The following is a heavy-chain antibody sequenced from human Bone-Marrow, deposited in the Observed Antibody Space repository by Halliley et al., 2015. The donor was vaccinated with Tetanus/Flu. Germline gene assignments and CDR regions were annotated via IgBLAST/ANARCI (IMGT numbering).Heavy chain of an antibody. J-gene: IGHJ4*02. Sequence: QMQLVQSGAEVKKPGSSVKVSCKASGDTFSSYGLSWVRQAPGQGLEWMGTIIPIFSRTDYAQKFQDRITITADESTSAVYMELSILRSDDTAVYYCARDKFYGGDHYFDFWGQGTLVTVSS. V-gene: IGHV1-69*18. CDR3: ARDKFYGGDHYFDF. D-gene: IGHD2-21*02. CDR2: IIPIFSRT. CDR1: GDTFSSYG.